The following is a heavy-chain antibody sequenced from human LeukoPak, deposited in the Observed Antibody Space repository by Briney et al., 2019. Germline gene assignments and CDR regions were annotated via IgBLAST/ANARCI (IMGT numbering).Heavy chain of an antibody. CDR2: ISYDGSNK. CDR1: GFTFSSYG. Sequence: GGSLRLSCAASGFTFSSYGMHWVRQAPGKGLEWVAVISYDGSNKYYADSVKGRFTISRDNSKNTLYLQMNSLRAEDTAVYYCAKDGHSSSWYTYYYYMDVWGKGTTVTVSS. V-gene: IGHV3-30*18. D-gene: IGHD6-13*01. J-gene: IGHJ6*03. CDR3: AKDGHSSSWYTYYYYMDV.